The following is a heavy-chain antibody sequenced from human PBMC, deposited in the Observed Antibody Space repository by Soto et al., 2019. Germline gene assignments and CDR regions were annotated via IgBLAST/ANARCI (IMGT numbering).Heavy chain of an antibody. D-gene: IGHD6-6*01. Sequence: QVQLVESGGGVVQPGRSLRLSCAASGFTFSSYAMHWVRQAPGKGLEWVAVISYDGSNKYYADSVKGRFTISRDNSKNTLYLQMNSLRAEDTAVYYCARDEGIAALLSYWGQGTLVTVSS. CDR1: GFTFSSYA. V-gene: IGHV3-30-3*01. CDR3: ARDEGIAALLSY. CDR2: ISYDGSNK. J-gene: IGHJ4*02.